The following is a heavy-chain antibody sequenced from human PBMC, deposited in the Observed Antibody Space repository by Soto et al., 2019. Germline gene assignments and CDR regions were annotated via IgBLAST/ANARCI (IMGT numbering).Heavy chain of an antibody. CDR1: GFTFSSYW. CDR3: ALRLRSYFDY. V-gene: IGHV3-7*01. CDR2: IKQDGSEK. Sequence: ETLSLSCAASGFTFSSYWMSWVRQAPGKGLEWVANIKQDGSEKYNVDSVKGRFTISRDNAKNSLYLQMNSLRAEDTAVYYCALRLRSYFDYWGQGTLVTVSS. J-gene: IGHJ4*02. D-gene: IGHD4-17*01.